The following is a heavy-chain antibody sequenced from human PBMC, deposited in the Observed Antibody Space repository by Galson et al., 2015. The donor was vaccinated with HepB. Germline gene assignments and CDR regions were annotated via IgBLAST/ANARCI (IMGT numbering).Heavy chain of an antibody. J-gene: IGHJ6*02. CDR3: ASLGGGTIYLGVKGQRGGAYCSSTSCYTYGMDV. Sequence: SVKVSCKASGYTFTGYYMHWVRQAPGQGLEWMGWINPNSGGTNYAQKFQGRVTMTRDTSISTAYMELSRLRSDDTAVYYCASLGGGTIYLGVKGQRGGAYCSSTSCYTYGMDVWGQGTTVTVSS. CDR2: INPNSGGT. V-gene: IGHV1-2*02. D-gene: IGHD2-2*02. CDR1: GYTFTGYY.